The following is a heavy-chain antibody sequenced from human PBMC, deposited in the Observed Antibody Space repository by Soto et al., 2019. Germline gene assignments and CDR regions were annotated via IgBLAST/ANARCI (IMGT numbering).Heavy chain of an antibody. Sequence: SVKVSCKASGGTFSSYAISWVRQAPGQGLEWMGGIIPIFGTANYAQKFQGRVTITADESTSTAYMELSSLRSEDTAVYYCARDRGYYDFWSGYYTPPRNYYYYGMDVWGQGSTVTVSS. CDR1: GGTFSSYA. CDR3: ARDRGYYDFWSGYYTPPRNYYYYGMDV. V-gene: IGHV1-69*13. CDR2: IIPIFGTA. J-gene: IGHJ6*02. D-gene: IGHD3-3*01.